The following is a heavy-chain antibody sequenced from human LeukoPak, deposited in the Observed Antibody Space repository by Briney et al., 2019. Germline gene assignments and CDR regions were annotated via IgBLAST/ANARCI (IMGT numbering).Heavy chain of an antibody. CDR2: IYYSGST. Sequence: IPSETLSLTCTVSGGSISSYYWSWIRQPPGKGLEWIGYIYYSGSTRYNPSLQSRVTMSIGTSKTQFSLKLDSVTAEDTAVYYCARRRRLKNPGGDAFDIWGQGTVVIVSS. CDR3: ARRRRLKNPGGDAFDI. CDR1: GGSISSYY. D-gene: IGHD2/OR15-2a*01. V-gene: IGHV4-59*08. J-gene: IGHJ3*02.